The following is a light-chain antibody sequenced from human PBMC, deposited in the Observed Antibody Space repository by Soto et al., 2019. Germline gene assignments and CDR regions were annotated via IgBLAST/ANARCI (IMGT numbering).Light chain of an antibody. CDR1: SSDVGSYNS. Sequence: QSALAQPASVSGSPGQSITISCTGTSSDVGSYNSVSWYQQYPGKAPTLMIHDVSNRPSGVSNRFSGSKSGNTASLTISGLQAEDEADYYGSSFTSSSSYVFGSGTKVTVL. J-gene: IGLJ1*01. CDR3: SSFTSSSSYV. V-gene: IGLV2-14*03. CDR2: DVS.